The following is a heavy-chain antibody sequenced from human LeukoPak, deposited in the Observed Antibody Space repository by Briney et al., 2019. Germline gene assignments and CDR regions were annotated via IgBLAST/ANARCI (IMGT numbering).Heavy chain of an antibody. J-gene: IGHJ4*02. CDR2: ISGSGGST. CDR1: XFTFSSYA. Sequence: GGSLRLSXXXSXFTFSSYAMSWVRQAPGKGLEWVSAISGSGGSTYYADSVKGRFTISRDNSKNTLYLQMNSLRAEDTAVYYCAKMGLKQWPYNYFDYWGQGTLVTVSS. V-gene: IGHV3-23*01. CDR3: AKMGLKQWPYNYFDY. D-gene: IGHD6-19*01.